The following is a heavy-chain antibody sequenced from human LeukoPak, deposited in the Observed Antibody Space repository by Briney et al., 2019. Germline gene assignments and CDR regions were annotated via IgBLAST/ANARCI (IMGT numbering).Heavy chain of an antibody. CDR1: GFTFSSYW. Sequence: GGSLRLSCAASGFTFSSYWMSWVRQAPGKGLEWVAFIRYDGSNKYYADSVKGRFTISRDNSKNTLYLQMNSLRAEDTAVYYCARSPTYYDILTGYYLDYWGQGTLVTVSS. J-gene: IGHJ4*02. CDR3: ARSPTYYDILTGYYLDY. V-gene: IGHV3-30*02. D-gene: IGHD3-9*01. CDR2: IRYDGSNK.